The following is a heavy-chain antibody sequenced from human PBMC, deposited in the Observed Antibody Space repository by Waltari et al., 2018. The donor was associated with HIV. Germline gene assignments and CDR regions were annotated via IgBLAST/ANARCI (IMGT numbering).Heavy chain of an antibody. Sequence: QVQLQESGPGLVKPSETLSLTCPVSGGSISSYYRTWIRQPAGKGLEWIGRIYTSGSTNYNPSLKSRVTMSVDTSKNQFSLKLSSVTAADTAVYYCAREGYSSGWYLYYFDYWGQGTLVTVSS. CDR3: AREGYSSGWYLYYFDY. J-gene: IGHJ4*02. V-gene: IGHV4-4*07. D-gene: IGHD6-19*01. CDR1: GGSISSYY. CDR2: IYTSGST.